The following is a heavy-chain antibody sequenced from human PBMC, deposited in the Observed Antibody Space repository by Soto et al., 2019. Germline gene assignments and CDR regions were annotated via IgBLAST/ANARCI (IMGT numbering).Heavy chain of an antibody. CDR3: AKATATGGGAFDI. D-gene: IGHD2-8*02. CDR1: GFTCSSYD. Sequence: LRLSCAASGFTCSSYDMSWVRQAPGKGLEWVSTILVGGSTHYPDSVKGRFTISRDNSKNTAFLQMNSLTAGGTAVYYCAKATATGGGAFDICGQGTVVTVSS. CDR2: ILVGGST. J-gene: IGHJ3*02. V-gene: IGHV3-23*01.